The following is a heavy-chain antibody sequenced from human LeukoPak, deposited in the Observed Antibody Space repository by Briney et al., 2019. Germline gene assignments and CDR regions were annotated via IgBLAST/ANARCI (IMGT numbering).Heavy chain of an antibody. CDR2: TSQSGDT. V-gene: IGHV4-4*02. CDR1: GDSVSRSHW. Sequence: PSGTLSLTCAVSGDSVSRSHWWNWVRQPPGKGLEWIGETSQSGDTKYNPSLKSRVTVSADKSKSQFSLKLTSVTAADSAVYYCATNVGKTFDHWGQGVLVTVSS. CDR3: ATNVGKTFDH. J-gene: IGHJ4*02. D-gene: IGHD7-27*01.